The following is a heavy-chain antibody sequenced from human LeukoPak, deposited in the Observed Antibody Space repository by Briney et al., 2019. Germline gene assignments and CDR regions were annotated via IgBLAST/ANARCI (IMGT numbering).Heavy chain of an antibody. D-gene: IGHD2-2*01. V-gene: IGHV3-7*01. CDR2: IKQDGSEK. CDR1: GFTFSSYW. Sequence: GGSLRLSCAASGFTFSSYWMSWVRQAPGQGLEWLANIKQDGSEKYYVDSVKGRFTISRDNAKNSLYLQMNSLRAEDTAVYYCARESPYCSSTSCYSTVPFDYWGQGTLVTVSS. CDR3: ARESPYCSSTSCYSTVPFDY. J-gene: IGHJ4*02.